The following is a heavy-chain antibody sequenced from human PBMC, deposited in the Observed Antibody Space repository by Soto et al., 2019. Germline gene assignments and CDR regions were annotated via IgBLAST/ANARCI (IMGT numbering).Heavy chain of an antibody. Sequence: GESLKISCKGSGYSFTNHWIDWVRQIPGKGLQWMGVIYPADSDIKYSPSFQGHVTLSVDKSTSTAYLQWSGLKASDTGVYFCTRRIYGANDYWGQGTQVTVSS. J-gene: IGHJ4*02. CDR2: IYPADSDI. CDR3: TRRIYGANDY. D-gene: IGHD4-17*01. V-gene: IGHV5-51*01. CDR1: GYSFTNHW.